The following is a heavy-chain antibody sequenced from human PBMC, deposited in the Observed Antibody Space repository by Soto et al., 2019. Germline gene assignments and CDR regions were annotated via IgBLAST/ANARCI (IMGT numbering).Heavy chain of an antibody. CDR1: GFSLSSSGVG. D-gene: IGHD5-12*01. CDR3: AHMGKWLQFAPFDY. J-gene: IGHJ4*02. CDR2: IYWDDNK. Sequence: QITLKESGPTLVKPTQTLTLTCTFSGFSLSSSGVGVGWIRQPPGKALEWLALIYWDDNKRYSPSLKSRLTIXKXTXXNQEVLTMTNMDPVDTATYYCAHMGKWLQFAPFDYWGQGTLVTVSS. V-gene: IGHV2-5*02.